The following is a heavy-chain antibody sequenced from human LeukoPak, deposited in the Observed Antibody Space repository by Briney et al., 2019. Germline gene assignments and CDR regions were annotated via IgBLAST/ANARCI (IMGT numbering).Heavy chain of an antibody. CDR2: INDSGHA. Sequence: SETLSLTCAVYGASFRAYYWSWIRQAPGKGLEWIGEINDSGHARYNASLKSRVTMSVDTSKNQFSLKLKSVTAADTAVYYCASFRDLYHDAFTSYWYFDVWGRGSLVTVSS. V-gene: IGHV4-34*01. CDR3: ASFRDLYHDAFTSYWYFDV. J-gene: IGHJ2*01. D-gene: IGHD3-3*01. CDR1: GASFRAYY.